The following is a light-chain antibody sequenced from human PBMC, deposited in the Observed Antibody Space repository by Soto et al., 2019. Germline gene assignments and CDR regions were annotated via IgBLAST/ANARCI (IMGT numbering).Light chain of an antibody. CDR3: QQYNSYWT. V-gene: IGKV1-5*01. CDR2: DAS. Sequence: GDRVTITCRASQSISSWLAWYQQKPGKAPKLLIYDASSLESGVPSRFSGSGSRTEFNLTIRSLQPDDFATYYCQQYNSYWTFGQGTKVEIK. CDR1: QSISSW. J-gene: IGKJ1*01.